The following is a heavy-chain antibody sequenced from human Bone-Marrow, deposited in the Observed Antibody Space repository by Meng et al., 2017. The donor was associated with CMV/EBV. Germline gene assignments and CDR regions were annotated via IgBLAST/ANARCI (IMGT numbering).Heavy chain of an antibody. CDR3: AKDQVVVVPALYSYYGLDV. CDR1: GFTFSSYG. Sequence: GESLKISCAASGFTFSSYGVHWVRQAPGKGLQWVASIRYDASNKYYRDSVKGRFTISRDNSKNTLYLQMNSLRAEDTAVYYCAKDQVVVVPALYSYYGLDVWGQATTVTFSS. J-gene: IGHJ6*02. CDR2: IRYDASNK. V-gene: IGHV3-30*02. D-gene: IGHD2-2*01.